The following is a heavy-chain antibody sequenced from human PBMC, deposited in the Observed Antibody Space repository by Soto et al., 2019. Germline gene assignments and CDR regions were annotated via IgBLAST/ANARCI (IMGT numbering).Heavy chain of an antibody. CDR3: ASRDDDCDYYYLDY. J-gene: IGHJ4*02. Sequence: QVQLVQSGAEVKKPGSSVNVSCKASGGTFSSYTISWVRQAPGHGLEWMGRIIPTLGIANYAQKFQGRVPITADKSTRTAYMELSILISEDTAVYYWASRDDDCDYYYLDYWGQGTVVSVAS. CDR2: IIPTLGIA. V-gene: IGHV1-69*02. CDR1: GGTFSSYT. D-gene: IGHD4-17*01.